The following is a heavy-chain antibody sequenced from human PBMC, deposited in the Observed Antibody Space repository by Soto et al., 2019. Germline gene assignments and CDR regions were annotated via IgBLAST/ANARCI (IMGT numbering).Heavy chain of an antibody. CDR2: ISYDGSNK. CDR3: ARGLPASSGYFYYYYGMDV. D-gene: IGHD3-22*01. J-gene: IGHJ6*02. CDR1: GFTFSSYA. V-gene: IGHV3-30-3*01. Sequence: QVQLVESGGGVVQPGRSLRLSCAASGFTFSSYAMHWVRQAPGKGLEWVAVISYDGSNKYYADSVKGRFTISRDNSKNTMYLQMNSLRAEDQAVYYCARGLPASSGYFYYYYGMDVWGQGTTVTVSS.